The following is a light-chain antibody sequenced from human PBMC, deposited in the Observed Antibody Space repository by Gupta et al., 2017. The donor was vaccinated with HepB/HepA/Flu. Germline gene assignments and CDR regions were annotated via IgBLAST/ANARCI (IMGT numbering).Light chain of an antibody. CDR1: QSVNNY. Sequence: ELVFTQSPGTLSLSPGERATLFCRASQSVNNYLALYQQKPGQAPRLLIYDASTRATCIPATCSGSGAGADFTLTTSSLEPADYAADYCWQRGNWPLCSFGQGTKVEIK. CDR2: DAS. V-gene: IGKV3-11*01. J-gene: IGKJ2*04. CDR3: WQRGNWPLCS.